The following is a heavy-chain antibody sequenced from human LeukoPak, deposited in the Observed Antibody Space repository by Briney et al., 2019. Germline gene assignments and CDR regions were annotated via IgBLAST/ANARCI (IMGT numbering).Heavy chain of an antibody. J-gene: IGHJ3*02. D-gene: IGHD6-25*01. CDR3: ARSIAAAGGDGFDI. CDR1: GFPFTTNA. CDR2: ISGSGGST. V-gene: IGHV3-23*01. Sequence: GGSLRLSCAASGFPFTTNAMSWVRQAPGKGLEWVSGISGSGGSTYYADSVKGRFTISRDNPKNTLYLQMNSLRAEETAVYYCARSIAAAGGDGFDIWGQGTMVTVSS.